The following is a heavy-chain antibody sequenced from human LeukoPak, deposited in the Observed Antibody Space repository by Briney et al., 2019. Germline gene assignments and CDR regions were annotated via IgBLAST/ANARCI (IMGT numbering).Heavy chain of an antibody. CDR2: FDPEDGET. D-gene: IGHD3-10*01. J-gene: IGHJ4*02. CDR3: ATALQLWFGELLAQSQYYFDY. Sequence: ASVKVSCKVSGYTLTELSMHWVRQAPGKGLEWMGGFDPEDGETIYAQKFQGRVTMTEDTSTDTAYMELSSLRSEDTAVYYCATALQLWFGELLAQSQYYFDYWGQGTLVTVSS. CDR1: GYTLTELS. V-gene: IGHV1-24*01.